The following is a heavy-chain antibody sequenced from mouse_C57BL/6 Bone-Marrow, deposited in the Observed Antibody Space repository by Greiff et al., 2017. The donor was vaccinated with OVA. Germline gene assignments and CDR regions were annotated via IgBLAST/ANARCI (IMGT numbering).Heavy chain of an antibody. V-gene: IGHV2-5*01. CDR2: IWGGGST. Sequence: VQVVESGPGLVQPSQSLSITCTVSGFSLPGYGVHWVRQSPGKGLEWLGVIWGGGSTDYNAAFMSRLSITKDNSKSQVFFKMNSLQADDTAIYYCAKNLIAMDYWGQGTSVTVSS. CDR3: AKNLIAMDY. CDR1: GFSLPGYG. J-gene: IGHJ4*01.